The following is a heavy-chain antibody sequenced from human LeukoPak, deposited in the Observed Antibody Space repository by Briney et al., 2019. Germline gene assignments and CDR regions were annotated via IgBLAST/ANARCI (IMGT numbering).Heavy chain of an antibody. D-gene: IGHD6-13*01. Sequence: GGSLRLSCEASGFTFDDYGMHWVRQAPGKGLEWVSTISWNSASVGYVDSVKGRFTISRDNAKRTLYLQMNSLRPEDTALYYCAKDYGYSSSWYDYWGQGTLVTVSS. J-gene: IGHJ4*02. CDR1: GFTFDDYG. V-gene: IGHV3-9*01. CDR3: AKDYGYSSSWYDY. CDR2: ISWNSASV.